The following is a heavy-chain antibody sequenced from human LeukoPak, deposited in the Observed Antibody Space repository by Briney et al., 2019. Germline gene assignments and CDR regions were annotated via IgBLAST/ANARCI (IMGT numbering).Heavy chain of an antibody. D-gene: IGHD3-10*01. CDR2: IYNSDSGST. J-gene: IGHJ4*02. V-gene: IGHV4-59*11. CDR1: GGSISGHY. Sequence: SETLSLTCIVSGGSISGHYWSWIRRHPGMGLEWIGYIYNSDSGSTNYNPSLKSRVTISVDTSKNQFSLKLSSVTAADTAVYYCARGGHYGLDYWGQGTLVTVSS. CDR3: ARGGHYGLDY.